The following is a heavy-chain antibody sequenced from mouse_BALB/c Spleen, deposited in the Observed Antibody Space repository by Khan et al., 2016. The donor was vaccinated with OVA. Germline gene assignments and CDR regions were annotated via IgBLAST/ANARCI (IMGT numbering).Heavy chain of an antibody. Sequence: QIQLVQSGPELKKPGETVKISCKASGYTFTNYGMNWVLQSPGKALKWMGWINTYTGEPTYADDFKGRFAFSFETSASTAFLQINNLKNEDTATYFCARPPYCAYTLDYWGQGTSGTGS. CDR1: GYTFTNYG. D-gene: IGHD2-10*01. V-gene: IGHV9-3-1*01. CDR3: ARPPYCAYTLDY. J-gene: IGHJ4*01. CDR2: INTYTGEP.